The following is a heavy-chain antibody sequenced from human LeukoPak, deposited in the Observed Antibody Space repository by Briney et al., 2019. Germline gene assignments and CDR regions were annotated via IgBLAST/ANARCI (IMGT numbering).Heavy chain of an antibody. J-gene: IGHJ6*02. CDR2: INPNSGGT. CDR3: AREEQSVFGDYYGMDV. CDR1: GYTFTGYY. V-gene: IGHV1-2*02. D-gene: IGHD1/OR15-1a*01. Sequence: GASVKVSCKASGYTFTGYYMHWVRQAPGQGFEWMGWINPNSGGTNYAQKFQGRVTMTRDTSISTAYMELSRLRSDDTAVYYCAREEQSVFGDYYGMDVWGQGTTVTVSS.